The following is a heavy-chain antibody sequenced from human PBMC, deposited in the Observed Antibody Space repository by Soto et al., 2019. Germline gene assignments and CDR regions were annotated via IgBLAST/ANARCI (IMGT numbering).Heavy chain of an antibody. CDR1: GGSFSGYY. D-gene: IGHD3-10*01. CDR3: ARGPGFGELLYPYYFDY. V-gene: IGHV4-34*01. CDR2: INHSGST. Sequence: TSETLSLTCAVYGGSFSGYYWSWIRQPPGKGLEWIGEINHSGSTNYNPSLKSRVTISVGTSKNQFSLKLSSVTAADTAVYYCARGPGFGELLYPYYFDYWGQGTLVTVSS. J-gene: IGHJ4*02.